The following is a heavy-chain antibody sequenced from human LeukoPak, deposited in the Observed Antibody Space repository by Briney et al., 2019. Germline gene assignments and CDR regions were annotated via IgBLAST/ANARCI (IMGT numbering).Heavy chain of an antibody. V-gene: IGHV3-7*01. D-gene: IGHD3-10*01. J-gene: IGHJ6*03. CDR1: GFTFSSYW. CDR2: IKQDESQK. Sequence: PGGSLRLSCVASGFTFSSYWMSWVRQAPEKGLEWVANIKQDESQKYYVDSVKGRFTISRDNAQKTLYLQMSSLRDEDTAVYFCARVFYYGSRYYYMDVWGKGTTVTISS. CDR3: ARVFYYGSRYYYMDV.